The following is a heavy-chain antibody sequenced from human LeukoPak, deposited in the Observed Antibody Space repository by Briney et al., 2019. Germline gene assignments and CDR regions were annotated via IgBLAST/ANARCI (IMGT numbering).Heavy chain of an antibody. Sequence: ASVKVSCKASGYTFTSYTINWVRQAPGQGLEWMGWINTNTGSPTYAQGFTGRFVFSSDTSVSMAYLQISGLKSEDTAVYYCTRSAVGRADYWGQGTLVTVSS. J-gene: IGHJ4*02. CDR1: GYTFTSYT. CDR3: TRSAVGRADY. D-gene: IGHD6-13*01. CDR2: INTNTGSP. V-gene: IGHV7-4-1*04.